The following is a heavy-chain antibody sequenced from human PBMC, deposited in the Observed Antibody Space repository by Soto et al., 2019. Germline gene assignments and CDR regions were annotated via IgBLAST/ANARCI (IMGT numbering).Heavy chain of an antibody. J-gene: IGHJ6*02. D-gene: IGHD3-10*01. CDR1: GGTLSSNT. CDR2: IIPILGIA. V-gene: IGHV1-69*02. CDR3: ARGLWFGEFPPPYYYGMDV. Sequence: TSVKLSCKDSGGTLSSNTISWVRQAPGQGLEWMGRIIPILGIANYAQKFQGRVTITADKSTSTAYIELSSLRSEDTAVYYCARGLWFGEFPPPYYYGMDVWGQGTTVTVSS.